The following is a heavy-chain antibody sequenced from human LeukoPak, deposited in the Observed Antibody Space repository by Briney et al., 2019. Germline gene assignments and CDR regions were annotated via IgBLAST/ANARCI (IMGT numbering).Heavy chain of an antibody. Sequence: GGSLRLSCAASGFTFSSYAMSWVRQAPGKGLEWVSAISGSGGSTYSEDSVKGRFTISRANSKTTLYLQMNSLRAEATTVYYCPKSGVALRGGFDYWGQGTLVTVSS. D-gene: IGHD3-10*01. CDR1: GFTFSSYA. J-gene: IGHJ4*02. V-gene: IGHV3-23*01. CDR2: ISGSGGST. CDR3: PKSGVALRGGFDY.